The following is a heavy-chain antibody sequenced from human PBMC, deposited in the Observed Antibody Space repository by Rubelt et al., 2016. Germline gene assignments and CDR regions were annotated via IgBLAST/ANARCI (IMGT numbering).Heavy chain of an antibody. J-gene: IGHJ4*02. Sequence: EWVAVISYDGSNKYYADSVKGRFTISRDNSKNTLYLQMNSLRAEDTAVYYCARGVPHDYGDYFFDYWGQGTLVTVSS. D-gene: IGHD4-17*01. CDR3: ARGVPHDYGDYFFDY. CDR2: ISYDGSNK. V-gene: IGHV3-30*14.